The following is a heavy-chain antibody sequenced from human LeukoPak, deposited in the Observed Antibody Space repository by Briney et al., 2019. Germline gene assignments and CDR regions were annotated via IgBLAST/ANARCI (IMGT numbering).Heavy chain of an antibody. CDR3: AKDHVYSSSSFDY. CDR2: ISGSGGST. CDR1: GLTFSNYA. Sequence: GGSLRLSCAASGLTFSNYAMRWVRQAPGKGLEWVSAISGSGGSTYYADSVKGRFTISRDNSKNTLYLQMNSLRVEDTAVYYCAKDHVYSSSSFDYWGLGTLVTVSS. J-gene: IGHJ4*02. V-gene: IGHV3-23*01. D-gene: IGHD6-6*01.